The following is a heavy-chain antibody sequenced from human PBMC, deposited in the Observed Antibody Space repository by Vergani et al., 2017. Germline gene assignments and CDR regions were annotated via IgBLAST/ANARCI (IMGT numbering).Heavy chain of an antibody. V-gene: IGHV1-24*01. J-gene: IGHJ6*02. CDR3: AITYIVVVPAARADYYYGMDV. CDR1: GYTLTELS. D-gene: IGHD2-2*01. CDR2: FDPEDGET. Sequence: QVQLVQSGAEVKKPGASVKVSCKVSGYTLTELSMHWVRQAPGKGLEWMGGFDPEDGETIYEEKFQGRVTITADTSTETAYMELSSLRSEDTAVYYCAITYIVVVPAARADYYYGMDVWGQGTTVTVSS.